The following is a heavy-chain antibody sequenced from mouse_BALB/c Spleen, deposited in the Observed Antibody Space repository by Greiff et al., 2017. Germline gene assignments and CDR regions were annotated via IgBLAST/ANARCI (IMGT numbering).Heavy chain of an antibody. J-gene: IGHJ2*01. Sequence: VQLQQSGPELVKPGASVRISCKASGYTFTSYYIHWVKQRPGQGLEWIGWIYPGNVNTKYNEKFKGKATLTADKSSSTAYMQLSSLTSEDSAVYFCARSIYYDPYFDYWGQGTTLTVSS. D-gene: IGHD2-4*01. CDR3: ARSIYYDPYFDY. CDR1: GYTFTSYY. CDR2: IYPGNVNT. V-gene: IGHV1S56*01.